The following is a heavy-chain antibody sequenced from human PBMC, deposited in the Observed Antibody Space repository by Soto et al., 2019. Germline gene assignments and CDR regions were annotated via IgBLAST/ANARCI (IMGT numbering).Heavy chain of an antibody. CDR1: GFTFSSYG. J-gene: IGHJ4*02. CDR3: ARAGIVGAHFDY. CDR2: IWYDGSNK. Sequence: QSGGSLRLSCAASGFTFSSYGMHWVRQAPGKGLEWVAVIWYDGSNKYYADSVKGRFTISRDNSKNTLYLQMNSLRAEDTAVYYCARAGIVGAHFDYWGQGTLVTVSS. D-gene: IGHD1-26*01. V-gene: IGHV3-33*01.